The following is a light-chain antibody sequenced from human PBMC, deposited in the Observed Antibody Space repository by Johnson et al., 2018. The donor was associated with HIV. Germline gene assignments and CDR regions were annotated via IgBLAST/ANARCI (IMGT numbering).Light chain of an antibody. CDR3: GTWDSSLSAAYV. V-gene: IGLV1-51*01. Sequence: QSVLTQPPSVSAAPGQKVTISCSGSSSNIGNNYVSWYQQLPGTAPKLLIYDNNKRPSGIPDRFSGSKSGTSATLGITGLQTGDEAEYYCGTWDSSLSAAYVFGTWTKVPGL. CDR2: DNN. J-gene: IGLJ1*01. CDR1: SSNIGNNY.